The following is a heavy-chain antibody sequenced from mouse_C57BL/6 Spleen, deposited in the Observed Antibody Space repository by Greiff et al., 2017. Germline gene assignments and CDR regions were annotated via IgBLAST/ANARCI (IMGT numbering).Heavy chain of an antibody. CDR3: AREGVGRAWFAY. Sequence: VQLQQSGPELVKPGASVKISCKASEYTFTDYYMNWVQQSHGKSLEWIGDINPNTGGTSYNQTFQGKATLTVDKSSSTAYMELRSLTSEDSAVYCCAREGVGRAWFAYWGQGTLVTVSA. CDR2: INPNTGGT. V-gene: IGHV1-26*01. J-gene: IGHJ3*01. D-gene: IGHD1-1*01. CDR1: EYTFTDYY.